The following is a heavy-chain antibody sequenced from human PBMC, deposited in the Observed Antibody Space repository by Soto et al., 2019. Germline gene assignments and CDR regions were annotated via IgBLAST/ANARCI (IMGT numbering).Heavy chain of an antibody. J-gene: IGHJ3*02. Sequence: GASVKVTCKASGYTLTSYSMHWVRQAHGQRLEWMGWINAGNGNTKYSQKFQGRVTITRDTSASTAYMELSSLRSEDTAVYYCARALYCSGGSCYFAFDIWGQGTMVTVSS. CDR2: INAGNGNT. CDR1: GYTLTSYS. V-gene: IGHV1-3*01. D-gene: IGHD2-15*01. CDR3: ARALYCSGGSCYFAFDI.